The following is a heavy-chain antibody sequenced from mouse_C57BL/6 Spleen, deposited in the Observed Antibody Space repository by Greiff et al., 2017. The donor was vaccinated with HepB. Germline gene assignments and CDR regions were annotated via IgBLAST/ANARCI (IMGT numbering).Heavy chain of an antibody. CDR2: ISDGGSYT. V-gene: IGHV5-4*01. Sequence: EVMLVESGGGLVKPGGSLKLSCAASGFTFSSYAMSWVRQTPEKRLEWVATISDGGSYTYYPDNVKGRFTISRDNTKNNLYLQMSHLKSEDTAMYYCARDNEDDYVPFAYWGQGTLVTVSA. D-gene: IGHD2-4*01. CDR1: GFTFSSYA. CDR3: ARDNEDDYVPFAY. J-gene: IGHJ3*01.